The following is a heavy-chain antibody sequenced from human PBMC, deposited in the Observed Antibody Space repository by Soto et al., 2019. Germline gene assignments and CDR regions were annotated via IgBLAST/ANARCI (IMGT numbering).Heavy chain of an antibody. D-gene: IGHD2-8*01. V-gene: IGHV3-30*18. CDR1: GLTFNGYG. CDR3: ANDALKRIMVPYYLDY. CDR2: ISYDGSNK. J-gene: IGHJ4*02. Sequence: VGSLRHSCGAAGLTFNGYGMHWVRQSPIKGLEWVAVISYDGSNKYYADSVKGRFTISRDNSKNTLYLQMNSLRAEDTAVYYCANDALKRIMVPYYLDYSDPGPLVTVSS.